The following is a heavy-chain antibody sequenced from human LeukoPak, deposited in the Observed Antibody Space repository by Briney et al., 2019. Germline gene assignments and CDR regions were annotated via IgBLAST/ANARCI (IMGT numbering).Heavy chain of an antibody. J-gene: IGHJ4*02. V-gene: IGHV3-9*01. CDR2: LSWNSGDI. CDR3: ARVVATIT. CDR1: GFTFDDYA. D-gene: IGHD5-12*01. Sequence: PGRSLRLSCAASGFTFDDYAMHWVRQAPGKGLEWVSGLSWNSGDIGYADYVKGRFTISRDNAKNSLYLQMNSLRAEDTAVYYCARVVATITWGQGTLVTVSS.